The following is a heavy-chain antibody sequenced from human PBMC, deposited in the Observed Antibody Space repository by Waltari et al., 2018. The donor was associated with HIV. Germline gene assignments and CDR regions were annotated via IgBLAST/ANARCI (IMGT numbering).Heavy chain of an antibody. J-gene: IGHJ6*02. D-gene: IGHD3-16*02. CDR2: INSDGSST. V-gene: IGHV3-74*01. CDR3: ASGGLSLYYYYGMDV. Sequence: EVQLVESGGGLVQPGGSLRLSCAASGLTFSSYWMHWVRQAPGKGLGWVSRINSDGSSTSYADSVKGRFTISRDNAKNTLYLQMNSLRAEDTAVYYCASGGLSLYYYYGMDVWGQGTTVTVSS. CDR1: GLTFSSYW.